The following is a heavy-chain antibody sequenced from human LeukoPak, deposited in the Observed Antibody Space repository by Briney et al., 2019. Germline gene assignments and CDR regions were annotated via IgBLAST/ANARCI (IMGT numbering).Heavy chain of an antibody. CDR2: ISGSGDKS. Sequence: GESLRLSCVASGFTFSLYGMSWVRQAPGKGLEWVSSISGSGDKSDHADSVKGRFTISRDTSRNTLYLQMNNLRVEDTAVYFCAKHPWEDDSGYPYWGQGTLATVAS. V-gene: IGHV3-23*01. CDR1: GFTFSLYG. CDR3: AKHPWEDDSGYPY. J-gene: IGHJ4*02. D-gene: IGHD4-17*01.